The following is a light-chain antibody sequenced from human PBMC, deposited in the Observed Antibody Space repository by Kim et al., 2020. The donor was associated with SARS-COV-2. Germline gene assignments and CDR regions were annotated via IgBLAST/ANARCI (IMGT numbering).Light chain of an antibody. CDR1: SNIVGNQG. Sequence: QTATLTCTGNSNIVGNQGAAWLQQHQGHPPKLLSYRNNNRPSGISERFSASRSGNTASLTITGLQPEDEADYYCSALDSSLSAHDVFGTGTKVTVL. J-gene: IGLJ1*01. V-gene: IGLV10-54*02. CDR2: RNN. CDR3: SALDSSLSAHDV.